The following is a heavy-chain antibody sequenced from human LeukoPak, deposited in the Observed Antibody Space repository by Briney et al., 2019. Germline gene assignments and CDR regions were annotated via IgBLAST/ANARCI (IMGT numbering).Heavy chain of an antibody. D-gene: IGHD6-19*01. Sequence: SETLSLTCTVSGGSISDYYWAWIWHPPPKGLGRIGRIYISVSTNYNPSLKSRVTISLDKSKNQFSLRLSSVTAADTAVYFCAKRGYSSGWFEVDSWGQGTLVTVSS. CDR1: GGSISDYY. CDR3: AKRGYSSGWFEVDS. V-gene: IGHV4-4*07. J-gene: IGHJ4*02. CDR2: IYISVST.